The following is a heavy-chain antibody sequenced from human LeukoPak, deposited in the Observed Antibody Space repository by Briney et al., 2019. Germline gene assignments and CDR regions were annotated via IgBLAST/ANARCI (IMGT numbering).Heavy chain of an antibody. V-gene: IGHV3-23*01. CDR2: ITNSGDKT. J-gene: IGHJ4*02. CDR1: GFTFTIYA. CDR3: ARGSIH. Sequence: GGSLRLSCAASGFTFTIYAISWVRQAPGKGLEWVSTITNSGDKTFYADSVEGRFTISRDNSENTLYLQMNSLRAEDTAVYYCARGSIHWGQGTLVTVSS.